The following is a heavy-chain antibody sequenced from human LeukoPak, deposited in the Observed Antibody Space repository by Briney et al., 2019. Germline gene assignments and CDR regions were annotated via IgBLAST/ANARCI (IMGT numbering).Heavy chain of an antibody. CDR1: GFTFSNYA. Sequence: GGSLRLSCAASGFTFSNYAMSWVRQAPGKGLEWVSAISGSGDSTYYADSVKGRFTISRDNSKNTLYLQVNSLRSEDTAVYYCAKDGVLGWGYMDVWGKGTTVTVSS. CDR3: AKDGVLGWGYMDV. CDR2: ISGSGDST. D-gene: IGHD6-19*01. J-gene: IGHJ6*03. V-gene: IGHV3-23*01.